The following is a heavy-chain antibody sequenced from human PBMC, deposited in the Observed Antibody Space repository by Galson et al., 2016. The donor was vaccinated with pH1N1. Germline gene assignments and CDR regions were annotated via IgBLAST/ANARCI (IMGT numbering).Heavy chain of an antibody. J-gene: IGHJ4*02. V-gene: IGHV1-24*01. CDR3: AAAYGSGDAWWER. D-gene: IGHD1-26*01. CDR1: GYTLTEVS. Sequence: SVKVSCKVFGYTLTEVSMHWVRQAPGKGLEWMGGFAPEEGETIYAQKFQNRVIMTEDKSTDTAYLALNSLRSEDTAMYYCAAAYGSGDAWWERWGQGTLLTVSA. CDR2: FAPEEGET.